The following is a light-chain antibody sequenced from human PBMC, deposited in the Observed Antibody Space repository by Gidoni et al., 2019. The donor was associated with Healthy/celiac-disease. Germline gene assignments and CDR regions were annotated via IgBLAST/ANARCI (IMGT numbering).Light chain of an antibody. CDR1: SSNIGSNY. J-gene: IGLJ2*01. V-gene: IGLV1-47*01. CDR2: RNN. Sequence: QSVLTQPPSASGTHGQRVTISCSGSSSNIGSNYVYWYQQLPGTAPKLPIYRNNQRPSGVPDRFSGSKSGTSASLAISGLRSEDEADYYCAAWDDSLSGPVFGGGTKLTVL. CDR3: AAWDDSLSGPV.